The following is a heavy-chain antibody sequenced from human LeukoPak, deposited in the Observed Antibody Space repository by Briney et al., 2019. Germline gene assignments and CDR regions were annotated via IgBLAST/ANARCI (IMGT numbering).Heavy chain of an antibody. Sequence: PSQTLSLTCTVSGGSISSGDYYWSWIRQPPGKGLEWIGYIYYSGSTYYNPSLKNRVTISVDTSKNQFSLKLSSVTAADTAVYYCARVPDLRAFESSTSCYYDYWGQGTLVTVSS. J-gene: IGHJ4*02. CDR3: ARVPDLRAFESSTSCYYDY. D-gene: IGHD2-2*01. V-gene: IGHV4-30-4*01. CDR1: GGSISSGDYY. CDR2: IYYSGST.